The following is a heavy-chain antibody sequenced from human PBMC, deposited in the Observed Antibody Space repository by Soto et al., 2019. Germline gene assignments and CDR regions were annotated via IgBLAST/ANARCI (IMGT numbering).Heavy chain of an antibody. CDR2: INHSGST. J-gene: IGHJ4*02. CDR1: GGSFSGYY. V-gene: IGHV4-34*01. D-gene: IGHD3-22*01. Sequence: QVQLQQWGAGLLKPSETLSLTCAVYGGSFSGYYWSWIRQPPGKGLEWIGEINHSGSTNYNPSLKSRVTISVDTSKHQFSLKLSSVTAADTAVYYCARYRLSSGYYKDRFDYWGQGTLVTVSS. CDR3: ARYRLSSGYYKDRFDY.